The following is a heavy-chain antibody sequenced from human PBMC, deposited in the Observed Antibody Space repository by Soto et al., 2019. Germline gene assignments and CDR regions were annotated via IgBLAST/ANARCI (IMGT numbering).Heavy chain of an antibody. Sequence: GGSLRLSDAGSGRTFSSYSMNWVRQAPGKGLEWVSSISSTTNYKYYANSVKGRFTISRDNSKSTLYLQMGSLRAEDMAVYYCARDYCPGGVCYTIFDYWGQGTLVTVSS. CDR2: ISSTTNYK. D-gene: IGHD2-8*02. V-gene: IGHV3-21*06. CDR1: GRTFSSYS. CDR3: ARDYCPGGVCYTIFDY. J-gene: IGHJ4*02.